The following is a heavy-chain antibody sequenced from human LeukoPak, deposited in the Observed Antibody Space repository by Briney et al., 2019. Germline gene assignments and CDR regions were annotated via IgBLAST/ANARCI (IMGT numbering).Heavy chain of an antibody. J-gene: IGHJ4*02. D-gene: IGHD5-12*01. Sequence: GGSLRLSCAASGFTFSNYWMNWVRQAPGKGLEWVANIKEDGSEKYYVDSVKGRFTISRDNAKNSLYLQMNSLRAEDTAVYYCARDDSGWARFDYWGQGTPVTVSS. CDR2: IKEDGSEK. CDR3: ARDDSGWARFDY. V-gene: IGHV3-7*01. CDR1: GFTFSNYW.